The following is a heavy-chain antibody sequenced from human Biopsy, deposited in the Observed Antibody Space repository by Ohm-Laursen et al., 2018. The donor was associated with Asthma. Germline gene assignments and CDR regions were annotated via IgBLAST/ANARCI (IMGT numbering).Heavy chain of an antibody. CDR2: ISYDGSSI. D-gene: IGHD6-19*01. J-gene: IGHJ4*02. CDR1: RFTYE. V-gene: IGHV3-30*19. CDR3: AKEGVAGAHIED. Sequence: SLRLSCTASRFTYEMHWVRQAPGKGLEWVAVISYDGSSIYYANSVKGRFTISRDNSKNTLSLQMNSLTAEDTAVYYCAKEGVAGAHIEDWGQGTLVTVSS.